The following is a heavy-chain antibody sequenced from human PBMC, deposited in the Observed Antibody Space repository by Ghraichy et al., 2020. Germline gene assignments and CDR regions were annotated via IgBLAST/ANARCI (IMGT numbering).Heavy chain of an antibody. CDR2: IYYSGST. J-gene: IGHJ6*03. Sequence: LSLTCTVSGGSISSYYWSWIRQPPGKGLEWIGYIYYSGSTNYNPSLKSRVTISVDTSKNQFSLKLSSVTAADTAVYYCASGPEYYYYYMDVWGKGTTVTVSS. V-gene: IGHV4-59*01. CDR3: ASGPEYYYYYMDV. CDR1: GGSISSYY.